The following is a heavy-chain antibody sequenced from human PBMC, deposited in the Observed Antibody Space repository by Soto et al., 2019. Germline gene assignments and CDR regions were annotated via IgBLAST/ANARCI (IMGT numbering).Heavy chain of an antibody. CDR2: IKSETDGGTT. CDR3: TTEPYSSSFDY. CDR1: GFTFTNAW. J-gene: IGHJ4*02. Sequence: EVQLVESGGGLVKPGGSLRLSCAASGFTFTNAWMNWVRQAPGKGLEWVGRIKSETDGGTTDYAAPVKGRFTISRADSKNTLSLQMNSLKTDDTAVYFCTTEPYSSSFDYWGQGTLVTVSS. V-gene: IGHV3-15*07. D-gene: IGHD6-13*01.